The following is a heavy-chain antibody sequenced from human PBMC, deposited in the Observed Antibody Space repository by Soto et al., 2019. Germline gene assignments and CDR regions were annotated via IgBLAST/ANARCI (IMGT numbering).Heavy chain of an antibody. Sequence: QVQLQESDPGLVKPSQTLSLTCTVSGGSISSGGYYWSWIRQHPGKGLEWIGYIYYSGSTYYNPSLKSRVTISVDTSKNQFSLKLSSVTAADTAVYYCARSTCSSTSCYDFDIWGQGTMVTVSS. D-gene: IGHD2-2*01. CDR2: IYYSGST. V-gene: IGHV4-31*03. CDR1: GGSISSGGYY. CDR3: ARSTCSSTSCYDFDI. J-gene: IGHJ3*02.